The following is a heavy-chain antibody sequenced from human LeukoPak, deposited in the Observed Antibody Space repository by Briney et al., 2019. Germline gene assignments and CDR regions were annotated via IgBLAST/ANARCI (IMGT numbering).Heavy chain of an antibody. J-gene: IGHJ5*02. D-gene: IGHD3-22*01. CDR2: ISGSGGST. CDR3: AKDDDSSGYYNWFEP. CDR1: GFTFSSYA. V-gene: IGHV3-23*01. Sequence: GGSLRLSCAASGFTFSSYAMSWVRPAPGKGLEWVSAISGSGGSTYYADSVKGRFTISRDNSKNTLYLQMNSLRAEDTAVYYCAKDDDSSGYYNWFEPWGQGTLVTVSS.